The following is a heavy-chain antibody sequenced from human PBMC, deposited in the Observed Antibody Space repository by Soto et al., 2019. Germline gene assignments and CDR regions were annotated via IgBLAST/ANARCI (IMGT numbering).Heavy chain of an antibody. D-gene: IGHD3-16*02. V-gene: IGHV3-11*06. CDR2: ISSSSSYA. CDR3: ARDGGHYDYVWGSYRYTGIDY. J-gene: IGHJ4*02. CDR1: GFTFNDYY. Sequence: PGGSLRLSCAASGFTFNDYYMSWIRQAPGKGLEWVSYISSSSSYANYADSVKGRFTISRDNAKNSLYLQMNSLRAEDTAVYYCARDGGHYDYVWGSYRYTGIDYWGQGTLVNVSS.